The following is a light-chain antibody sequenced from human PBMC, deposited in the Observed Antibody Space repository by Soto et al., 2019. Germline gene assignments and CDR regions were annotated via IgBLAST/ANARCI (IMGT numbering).Light chain of an antibody. CDR2: AAS. V-gene: IGKV1-39*01. CDR1: QTMSRN. Sequence: DIQMTQSPSSLSASVGDTITITCRASQTMSRNLNWYQQKPGKAPMLLIHAASNLHSGVPSRFSGSGSGTDFTLTISSLQPEDSATYYCQQTYSTPVTFGGGTKVEI. CDR3: QQTYSTPVT. J-gene: IGKJ4*01.